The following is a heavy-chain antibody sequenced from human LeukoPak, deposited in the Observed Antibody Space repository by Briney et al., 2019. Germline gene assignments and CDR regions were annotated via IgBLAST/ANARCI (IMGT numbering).Heavy chain of an antibody. Sequence: GGSLRLSCAASGFTFSSYGMHWVRQAPGKGLEWVAVIWYDGSNKYYADSVKGRFTISRDNSKNTLYLQMNSLRAEDTAVYYCAGGRAAAGARRLNWFDPWGQGTLVTVSS. CDR2: IWYDGSNK. V-gene: IGHV3-33*01. J-gene: IGHJ5*02. CDR3: AGGRAAAGARRLNWFDP. CDR1: GFTFSSYG. D-gene: IGHD6-13*01.